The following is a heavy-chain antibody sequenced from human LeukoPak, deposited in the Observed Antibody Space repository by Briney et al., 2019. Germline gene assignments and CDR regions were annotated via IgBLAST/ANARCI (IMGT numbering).Heavy chain of an antibody. CDR3: ARDMAMIANAFDI. CDR2: IYTSGST. V-gene: IGHV4-4*07. Sequence: SETLSLTCTVSGDSITSYYWSWIRQPAGKGLEWIGRIYTSGSTNYNPSLKSRVTISVDTSKNQFSLKLSSVTAADTAAYYCARDMAMIANAFDIWGQGTTVTVSS. D-gene: IGHD3-22*01. J-gene: IGHJ3*02. CDR1: GDSITSYY.